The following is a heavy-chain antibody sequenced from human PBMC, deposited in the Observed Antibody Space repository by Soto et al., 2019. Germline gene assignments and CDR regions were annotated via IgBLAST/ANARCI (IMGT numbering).Heavy chain of an antibody. J-gene: IGHJ4*02. Sequence: ASETLSLTCNVSGVSISKYYWSWIRQPAGKGLEWIGRIYTSGITNYNPSLKSRVTLSVDTSRNQFSLRVSSVTAADTAVYYCARGNTVFDYWGQGTLVTVSS. CDR3: ARGNTVFDY. CDR1: GVSISKYY. D-gene: IGHD4-17*01. CDR2: IYTSGIT. V-gene: IGHV4-4*07.